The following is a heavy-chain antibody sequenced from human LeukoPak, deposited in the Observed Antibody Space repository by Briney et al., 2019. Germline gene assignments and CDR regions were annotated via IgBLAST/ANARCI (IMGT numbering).Heavy chain of an antibody. J-gene: IGHJ6*03. CDR1: SFSITDKS. D-gene: IGHD6-19*01. CDR3: ARVVAAIALRDYHYVDV. Sequence: PGGSLRLSCSASSFSITDKSMTWVRQAPGKGLECVAIIYRGEVTAYADSVRGRFTISRDSGTNTPFLQTANLTLDDTAVYYCARVVAAIALRDYHYVDVWGKGTT. V-gene: IGHV3-53*01. CDR2: IYRGEVT.